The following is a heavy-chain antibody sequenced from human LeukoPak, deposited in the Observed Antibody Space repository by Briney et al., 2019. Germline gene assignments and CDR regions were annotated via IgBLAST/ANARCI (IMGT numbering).Heavy chain of an antibody. CDR2: ISGSGGST. Sequence: GGSLRLSCAASGFTFSSYAMSWVRQAPGEGLEWVSAISGSGGSTYYADSVKGRFTISRDNSKNTLYLQMNSLRAEDTAVYYCAKPYDISSYYFDYWGQGTLVTVSS. D-gene: IGHD3-9*01. J-gene: IGHJ4*02. CDR3: AKPYDISSYYFDY. CDR1: GFTFSSYA. V-gene: IGHV3-23*01.